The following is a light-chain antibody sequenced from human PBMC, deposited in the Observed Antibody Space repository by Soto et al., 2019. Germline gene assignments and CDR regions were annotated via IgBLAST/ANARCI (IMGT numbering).Light chain of an antibody. V-gene: IGKV1-12*01. Sequence: IQMTQSPSTLSASVGDRVTITCQARQDIACYLAWYQHKPGRAPELLIHAASSLQSGVPSRFSGSASGTDFTLTINSLQPEDFETYYGQQAYSFPITFGQGTRLEIK. CDR3: QQAYSFPIT. J-gene: IGKJ5*01. CDR2: AAS. CDR1: QDIACY.